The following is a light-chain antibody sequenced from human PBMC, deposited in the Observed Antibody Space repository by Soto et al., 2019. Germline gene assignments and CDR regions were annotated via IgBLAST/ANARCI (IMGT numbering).Light chain of an antibody. CDR1: SSDVGGYNY. J-gene: IGLJ1*01. V-gene: IGLV2-14*03. CDR2: DVT. Sequence: QSVLTQPASVSGSPGQSITISCTGTSSDVGGYNYVSWYQQHPGRAPKLIIYDVTNRPSGISNRFSGSKSGNTASLTISGLRTEDEADYYCISFTSRHIYVFGNGTKVTVL. CDR3: ISFTSRHIYV.